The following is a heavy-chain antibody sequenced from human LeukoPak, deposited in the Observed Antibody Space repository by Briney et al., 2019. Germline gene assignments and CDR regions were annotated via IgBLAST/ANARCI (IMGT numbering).Heavy chain of an antibody. Sequence: ASVKVSCKASGYTFTSCGISWVRQAPGQGLEWMGWISAYNGNTNYAQKLQGRVTMTTDTSTSTAYMELRSLRSDDTAVYYCARVRSSGWYAGGGDYWGQGTLVTVSS. J-gene: IGHJ4*02. D-gene: IGHD6-19*01. CDR2: ISAYNGNT. V-gene: IGHV1-18*01. CDR3: ARVRSSGWYAGGGDY. CDR1: GYTFTSCG.